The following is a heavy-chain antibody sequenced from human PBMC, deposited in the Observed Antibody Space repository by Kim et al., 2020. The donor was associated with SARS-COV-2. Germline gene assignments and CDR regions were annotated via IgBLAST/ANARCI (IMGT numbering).Heavy chain of an antibody. V-gene: IGHV1-3*01. CDR3: AREGSGSYNWLDP. D-gene: IGHD3-10*01. J-gene: IGHJ5*02. Sequence: YSQDCPGRVTITRDTSATTAYMELSSLTSKDTAVYYCAREGSGSYNWLDPWGQGTLVTVSS.